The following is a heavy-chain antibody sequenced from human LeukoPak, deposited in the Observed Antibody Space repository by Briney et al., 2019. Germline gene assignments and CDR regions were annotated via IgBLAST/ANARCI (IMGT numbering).Heavy chain of an antibody. CDR3: ARDQYDSVWGSHRPYFDY. Sequence: ASVKVSCKASGYTFSSYGISWVRQAPGQGLGWMGWISVHNGNPEYAQKFQGRVIMTTDTFTSTAYMELRSLRSDDAAVYYCARDQYDSVWGSHRPYFDYWGQGTLVTVSS. D-gene: IGHD3-16*02. CDR2: ISVHNGNP. J-gene: IGHJ4*02. CDR1: GYTFSSYG. V-gene: IGHV1-18*01.